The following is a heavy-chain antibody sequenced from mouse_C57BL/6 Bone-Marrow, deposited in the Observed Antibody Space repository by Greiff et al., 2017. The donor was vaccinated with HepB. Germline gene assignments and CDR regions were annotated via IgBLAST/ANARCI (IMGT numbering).Heavy chain of an antibody. CDR2: IDPSDSYT. CDR1: GYTFTSYW. Sequence: QVQLKQPGAELVMPGASVKLSCKASGYTFTSYWMHWVKQRPGQGLEWIGEIDPSDSYTNYNQKFKGKSTLTVDKSSSTAYMQLSSLTSEDSAVYYCARGGGYSNSAWFAYWGQGTLVTVSA. D-gene: IGHD2-5*01. J-gene: IGHJ3*01. CDR3: ARGGGYSNSAWFAY. V-gene: IGHV1-69*01.